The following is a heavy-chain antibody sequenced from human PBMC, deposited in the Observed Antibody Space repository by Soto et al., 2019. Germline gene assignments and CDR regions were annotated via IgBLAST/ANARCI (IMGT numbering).Heavy chain of an antibody. Sequence: SVKVSCKASGYTLTSYARHWVRQAHGQRLEWMGWINAGNGNTKYSQKFQGRVTITRDTSASTAYMELSSLRSEDTAVYYCARVGEQPLVLDWFGPWGQGPLVPVS. CDR3: ARVGEQPLVLDWFGP. V-gene: IGHV1-3*01. CDR1: GYTLTSYA. D-gene: IGHD6-13*01. CDR2: INAGNGNT. J-gene: IGHJ5*02.